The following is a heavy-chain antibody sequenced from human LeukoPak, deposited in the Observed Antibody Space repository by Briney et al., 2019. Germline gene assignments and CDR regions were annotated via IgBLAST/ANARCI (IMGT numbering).Heavy chain of an antibody. J-gene: IGHJ3*02. CDR2: IYYSGST. CDR3: AGDGSGSYYGPFDI. V-gene: IGHV4-31*03. D-gene: IGHD1-26*01. CDR1: VRSISSGCDY. Sequence: SEILSLTCTVSVRSISSGCDYWSWIRQHPGKGLESIGYIYYSGSTYSNPSLKSRVTISVDTSKNQFSLKLSSVTAADTAVYYCAGDGSGSYYGPFDIWGQGTMVTVSS.